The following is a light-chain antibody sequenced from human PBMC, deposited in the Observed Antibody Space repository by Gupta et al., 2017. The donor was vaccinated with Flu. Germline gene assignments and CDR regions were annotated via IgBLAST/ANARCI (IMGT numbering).Light chain of an antibody. CDR3: GTWDDSLRGVV. CDR1: SSNIGRNF. J-gene: IGLJ3*02. Sequence: QSVLTQPPSASGAPGQRVTISCSGSSSNIGRNFVYWFQQLPGTAPKLLISRNNQRPSGVPDRYSASKSGTSASLAISGLRSEDEADYHCGTWDDSLRGVVFGGGTKLTVV. V-gene: IGLV1-47*01. CDR2: RNN.